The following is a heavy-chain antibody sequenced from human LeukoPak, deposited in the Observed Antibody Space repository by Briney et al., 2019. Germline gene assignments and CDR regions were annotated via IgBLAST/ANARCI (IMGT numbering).Heavy chain of an antibody. Sequence: SETLSLTCTVSGGSISSSSYYWGWIRQPPGKGLEWIGSIYYSGSTYYNPSLKSRVTISVDTSKNQFSLKLSSVTAADTAVYYCARDQRRSGWYYFDYWGQGTLVTVSS. CDR3: ARDQRRSGWYYFDY. D-gene: IGHD6-19*01. J-gene: IGHJ4*02. CDR1: GGSISSSSYY. V-gene: IGHV4-39*02. CDR2: IYYSGST.